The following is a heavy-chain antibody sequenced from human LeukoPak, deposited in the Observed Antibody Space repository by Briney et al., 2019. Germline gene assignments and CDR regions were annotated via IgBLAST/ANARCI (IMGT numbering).Heavy chain of an antibody. V-gene: IGHV3-30*18. J-gene: IGHJ4*02. D-gene: IGHD6-13*01. Sequence: PGGSLRLSCAASGFTFSSYGMHWVRQAPGKGLEWVTVISYDGSNKYYADSVKGRFTISRDNSKNTLYLQMNSLRAEDTAVYYCAKDFGSSSWSPHPFDYWGQGTLVTVSS. CDR3: AKDFGSSSWSPHPFDY. CDR1: GFTFSSYG. CDR2: ISYDGSNK.